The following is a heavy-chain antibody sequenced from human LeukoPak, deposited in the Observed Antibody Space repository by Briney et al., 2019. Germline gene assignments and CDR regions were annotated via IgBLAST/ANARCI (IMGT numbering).Heavy chain of an antibody. J-gene: IGHJ4*02. CDR3: ASGEPITVTTRLGFDY. CDR1: GFTFSSYE. D-gene: IGHD4-17*01. V-gene: IGHV3-48*03. Sequence: PGGPLRLSCAASGFTFSSYEMNWVRQAPGKGLEWVSYISSSGSTIYYADSVKGRFTISRDNAKNSLYLQMNSLRAEDTAVYYCASGEPITVTTRLGFDYWGQGTLVTVSS. CDR2: ISSSGSTI.